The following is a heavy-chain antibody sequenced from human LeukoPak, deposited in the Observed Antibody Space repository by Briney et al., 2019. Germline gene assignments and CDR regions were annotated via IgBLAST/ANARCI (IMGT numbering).Heavy chain of an antibody. CDR3: ARAGSYYYYYMDV. CDR1: GDSISSSSYY. D-gene: IGHD1-1*01. Sequence: SETLSLTCTVSGDSISSSSYYWGWIRQPPGKGLEWIGSIYYSGSTYYNPSLKSRVTISVDTSKNQFSLKLSSVTAADTAVYYCARAGSYYYYYMDVWGKGTTVTVSS. V-gene: IGHV4-39*01. J-gene: IGHJ6*03. CDR2: IYYSGST.